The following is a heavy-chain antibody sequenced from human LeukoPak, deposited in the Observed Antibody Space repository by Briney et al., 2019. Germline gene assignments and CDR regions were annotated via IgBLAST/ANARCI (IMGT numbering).Heavy chain of an antibody. CDR1: GFTFSSYS. Sequence: PGGSLRLSCAASGFTFSSYSMNWVRQAPGKGLEWVSSISSSSSYIYYADSVKGRFTISRDNAKNSLYLQMNSLRAEDTAVYYCARGGRYFDWFTHPDYWGQGTLVTVSS. J-gene: IGHJ4*02. V-gene: IGHV3-21*01. CDR2: ISSSSSYI. D-gene: IGHD3-9*01. CDR3: ARGGRYFDWFTHPDY.